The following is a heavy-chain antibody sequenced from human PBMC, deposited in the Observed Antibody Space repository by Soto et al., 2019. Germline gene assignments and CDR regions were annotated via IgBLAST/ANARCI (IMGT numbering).Heavy chain of an antibody. CDR1: GFSLSTSEVG. J-gene: IGHJ4*02. V-gene: IGHV2-5*02. D-gene: IGHD3-9*01. CDR3: AHRFDWYYFNQ. CDR2: IYRDDDK. Sequence: SGPTLVNHTQTLTLACTFCGFSLSTSEVGVGWFRQPPGKALEWLALIYRDDDKRYSPSLKSRLTITKDTSKNRVVLTMTNMEPVDTATYYCAHRFDWYYFNQWGQGTLVTVPQ.